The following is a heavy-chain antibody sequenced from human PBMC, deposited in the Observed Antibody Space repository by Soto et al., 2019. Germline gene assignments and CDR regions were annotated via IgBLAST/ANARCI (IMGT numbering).Heavy chain of an antibody. Sequence: GGSLRLSCAASGFTFSSYAMSWVRQAPGKGLERVSAISGSGGSTYYADSVKGRFTISRDNSKNTLYLQMNSLRAEDTAVYYCAKYEIEGGQWLGRGYYGMDVWGQGTTVTVSS. CDR1: GFTFSSYA. CDR3: AKYEIEGGQWLGRGYYGMDV. V-gene: IGHV3-23*01. J-gene: IGHJ6*02. D-gene: IGHD6-19*01. CDR2: ISGSGGST.